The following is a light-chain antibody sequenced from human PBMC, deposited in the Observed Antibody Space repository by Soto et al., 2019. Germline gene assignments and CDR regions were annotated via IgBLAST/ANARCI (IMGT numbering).Light chain of an antibody. V-gene: IGKV1-5*01. CDR1: QSISSW. J-gene: IGKJ1*01. CDR3: QQYTSYWT. Sequence: DIPMTQSPSTLSASVGDRVTITCRASQSISSWLAWYQQKPGKAPKLLIYDASSLESGVPSRFSGSGSGTEFTLTISRLQPDDFATYYCQQYTSYWTFGQGTKVEIK. CDR2: DAS.